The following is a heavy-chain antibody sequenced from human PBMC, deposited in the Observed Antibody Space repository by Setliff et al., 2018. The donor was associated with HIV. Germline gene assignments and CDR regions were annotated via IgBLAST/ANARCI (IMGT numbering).Heavy chain of an antibody. J-gene: IGHJ5*02. CDR1: GFTFSNYW. CDR2: IKQDGSEI. D-gene: IGHD3-16*01. Sequence: GGSLRLSCAASGFTFSNYWMDWVRQAPGKGLEWVATIKQDGSEIYYMDSVKGRFTISRDNARTSLYLEMSSLRDEDTAVYLCANLWELGAWGQGTLVTVSA. CDR3: ANLWELGA. V-gene: IGHV3-7*03.